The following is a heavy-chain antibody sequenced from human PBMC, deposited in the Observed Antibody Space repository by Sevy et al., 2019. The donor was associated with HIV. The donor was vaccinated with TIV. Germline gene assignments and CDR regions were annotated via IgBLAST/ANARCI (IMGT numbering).Heavy chain of an antibody. CDR1: GGSISSSGSF. CDR2: ISYVGKT. J-gene: IGHJ5*02. Sequence: SETLSLTCTVSGGSISSSGSFWGWIRQSPGWGLEWIGDISYVGKTNYNPSLRGRVTISRDTSNIHFSLRLSSVSAADTGVYYCAKIFAHWGQGTLVTVSS. CDR3: AKIFAH. V-gene: IGHV4-39*02.